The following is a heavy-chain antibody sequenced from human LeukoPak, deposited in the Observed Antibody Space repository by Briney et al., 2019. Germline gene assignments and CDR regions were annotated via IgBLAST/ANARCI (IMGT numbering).Heavy chain of an antibody. CDR3: ARARGVSSSWYLDY. CDR1: GYSISSGYF. CDR2: IYYSGST. V-gene: IGHV4-38-2*02. D-gene: IGHD6-13*01. J-gene: IGHJ4*02. Sequence: SETLSLTCTVSGYSISSGYFWGWIRQPPGKGLEWIGSIYYSGSTYYNPSLKSRVTISLDTSKNQFSLKLSSVTAADTAVYYCARARGVSSSWYLDYWGQGTLVTVSS.